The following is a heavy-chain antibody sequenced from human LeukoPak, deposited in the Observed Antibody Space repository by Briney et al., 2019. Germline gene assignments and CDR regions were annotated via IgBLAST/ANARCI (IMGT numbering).Heavy chain of an antibody. D-gene: IGHD3/OR15-3a*01. V-gene: IGHV4-39*07. CDR2: IYYSGST. Sequence: PSETLSLTCTVSGGSISSSSYYWGWIRQPPGKGLEWIGSIYYSGSTYYNPSLKSRVTISVDTSKNQFSLKLSSVTAADTAVYYCASFGRAQIFQHWGQGTLVTVSS. J-gene: IGHJ1*01. CDR1: GGSISSSSYY. CDR3: ASFGRAQIFQH.